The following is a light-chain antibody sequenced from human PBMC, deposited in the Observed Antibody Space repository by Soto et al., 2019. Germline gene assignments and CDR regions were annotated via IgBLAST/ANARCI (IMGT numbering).Light chain of an antibody. CDR2: EVS. Sequence: QSVLTQPASVSGSPGQSITISCTGTSSDIGGYNFVSWYQQHPGKAPKFLIYEVSNRPSGVSNRFSGSKSGNTASLTISGLQYDEEADYYCLSFKSRHTYVFGTGTKVTV. CDR3: LSFKSRHTYV. J-gene: IGLJ1*01. V-gene: IGLV2-14*01. CDR1: SSDIGGYNF.